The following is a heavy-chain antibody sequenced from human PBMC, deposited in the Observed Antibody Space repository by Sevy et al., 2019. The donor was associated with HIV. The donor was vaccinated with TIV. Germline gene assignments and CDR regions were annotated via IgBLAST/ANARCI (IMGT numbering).Heavy chain of an antibody. J-gene: IGHJ5*02. D-gene: IGHD6-19*01. CDR2: ISYDGSNK. Sequence: GGSLRLSCAASGFTFSSYGMHWVRQAPGKGLDWVTVISYDGSNKYYADSVKGRFTISRDNSKNTLYLQMNSLRVEDTAVYYCAKGGKWLVRDWFDPGAREPWSPSPQ. CDR3: AKGGKWLVRDWFDP. V-gene: IGHV3-30*18. CDR1: GFTFSSYG.